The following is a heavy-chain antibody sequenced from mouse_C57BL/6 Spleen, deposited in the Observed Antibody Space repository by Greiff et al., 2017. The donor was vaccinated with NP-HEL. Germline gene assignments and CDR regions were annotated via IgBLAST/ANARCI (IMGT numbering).Heavy chain of an antibody. V-gene: IGHV1-15*01. CDR3: TEDYYGSQYYFDY. CDR2: IDPETGGT. Sequence: VQLQQSGAELVRPGASVTLSCKASGYTFTDYEMHWVKQTPVHGLEWIGAIDPETGGTAYNQKFKGKAILSADKSSSTAYMELRSLTSEDSAVYYCTEDYYGSQYYFDYWGQGTTLTVSS. D-gene: IGHD1-1*01. J-gene: IGHJ2*01. CDR1: GYTFTDYE.